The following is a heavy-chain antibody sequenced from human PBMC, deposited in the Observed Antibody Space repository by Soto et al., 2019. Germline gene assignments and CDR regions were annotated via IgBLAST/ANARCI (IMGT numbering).Heavy chain of an antibody. CDR1: GGSISGYY. V-gene: IGHV4-59*01. CDR2: IYYSGST. Sequence: SETLSLTCTVSGGSISGYYWSWIRQSPGQGLEWIGYIYYSGSTNYNPSLKSRVTISVDTSKNQFSLKVISVTAADTAVYYCARVSGSWSKQPDFWGQGTLVTVSS. CDR3: ARVSGSWSKQPDF. D-gene: IGHD6-13*01. J-gene: IGHJ4*02.